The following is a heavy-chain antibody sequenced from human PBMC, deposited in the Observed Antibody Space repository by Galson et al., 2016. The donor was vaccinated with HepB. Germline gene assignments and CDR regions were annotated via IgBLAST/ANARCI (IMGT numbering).Heavy chain of an antibody. V-gene: IGHV5-10-1*01. CDR1: GYNFTNYW. CDR3: VRQTRGASTATGGWFDS. Sequence: QSGAEVKKPGESLRISCTGSGYNFTNYWITWVRQMPGKGLEWMGGIHPNDSKIESRPPFQGHVTISVDNSISTSYLQWPSLQASGTAIHYCVRQTRGASTATGGWFDSWGQGTLVIVSS. D-gene: IGHD2-15*01. J-gene: IGHJ5*01. CDR2: IHPNDSKI.